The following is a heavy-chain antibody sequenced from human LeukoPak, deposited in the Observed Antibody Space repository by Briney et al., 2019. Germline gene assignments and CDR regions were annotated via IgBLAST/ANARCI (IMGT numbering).Heavy chain of an antibody. D-gene: IGHD4-23*01. CDR1: GGSFSGYY. J-gene: IGHJ1*01. CDR2: INHSGST. CDR3: ARHGAPLGGKARSDFQH. V-gene: IGHV4-34*01. Sequence: PSETLSLTCAVYGGSFSGYYWSWIRQPPGKGLEWIGEINHSGSTNYNPSLKSRVTISVDTSKNQFSLKLSSVTAADTAVYYCARHGAPLGGKARSDFQHWGQGTLVTVSS.